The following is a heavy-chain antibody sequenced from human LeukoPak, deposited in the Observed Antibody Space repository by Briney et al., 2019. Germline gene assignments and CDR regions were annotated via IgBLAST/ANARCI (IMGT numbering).Heavy chain of an antibody. CDR1: GFTFSSYA. V-gene: IGHV3-23*01. D-gene: IGHD6-13*01. CDR3: ARTGIVAADTSYFDY. CDR2: ISGSGGST. J-gene: IGHJ4*02. Sequence: GGSLRLPCAASGFTFSSYAMSWVRQAPGKGLEWVSVISGSGGSTYYADSVKGRFTIARDNSKNTLYLQMNRLRAEDTPVYSCARTGIVAADTSYFDYWGPGTLVTVSS.